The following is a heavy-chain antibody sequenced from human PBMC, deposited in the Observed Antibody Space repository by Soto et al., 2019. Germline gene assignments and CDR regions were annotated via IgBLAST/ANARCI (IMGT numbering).Heavy chain of an antibody. J-gene: IGHJ3*02. CDR2: VTADGGT. CDR3: XXXXXXXXXXXXXDAFAI. V-gene: IGHV3-23*01. Sequence: EVQVLESGGGLVQPGGSLRLSCEGSGFTVSSHAMTWIRQAPGKXPXXXXTVTADGGTYYADSVKGRFAMSRDTSENTXXXXXXXXXXXXXXXXXXXXXXXXXXXXXXXDAFAIRGQGTMVTVSS. CDR1: GFTVSSHA.